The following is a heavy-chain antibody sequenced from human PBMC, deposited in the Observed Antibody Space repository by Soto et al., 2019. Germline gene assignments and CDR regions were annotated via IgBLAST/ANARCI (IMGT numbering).Heavy chain of an antibody. CDR1: GYTFTGYY. CDR3: ARDEVGAIAGMDV. CDR2: INPNSGGT. V-gene: IGHV1-2*04. D-gene: IGHD1-26*01. Sequence: QVQLVQSGAEVKKPGASVKVSCKASGYTFTGYYMHWVRQAPGQGLEWMGWINPNSGGTNYAQKFQGWVTMTRDTSISTDYMELSSLRSDDTAVYYCARDEVGAIAGMDVWGQVTTVTVSS. J-gene: IGHJ6*02.